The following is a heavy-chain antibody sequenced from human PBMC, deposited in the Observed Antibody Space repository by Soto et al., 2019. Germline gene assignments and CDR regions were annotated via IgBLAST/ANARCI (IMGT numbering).Heavy chain of an antibody. CDR3: ARSSGYYPFDY. CDR1: GCTFSSSG. Sequence: GGSLRLSCAASGCTFSSSGMHWVRQAPGKGLERVAVIWYDGSNKYYADSVKGRFTISRDNSKNTLYLQMNSLRAEDTAVYYCARSSGYYPFDYWGQGTLVTVSS. D-gene: IGHD3-22*01. V-gene: IGHV3-33*01. CDR2: IWYDGSNK. J-gene: IGHJ4*02.